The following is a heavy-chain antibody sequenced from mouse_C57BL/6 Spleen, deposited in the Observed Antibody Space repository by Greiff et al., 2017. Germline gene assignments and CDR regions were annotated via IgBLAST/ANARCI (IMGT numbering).Heavy chain of an antibody. J-gene: IGHJ4*01. CDR2: IYPGSGNT. CDR3: ARWSYYAMDY. Sequence: QVQLKESGAELVRPGASVKLSCKASGYTFTDYYINWVKQRPGQGLEWIARIYPGSGNTYYNEKFKGKATLTAEKSSSTAYMQLSSLTSEDSAVYFCARWSYYAMDYWGQGTSVTVSS. V-gene: IGHV1-76*01. CDR1: GYTFTDYY.